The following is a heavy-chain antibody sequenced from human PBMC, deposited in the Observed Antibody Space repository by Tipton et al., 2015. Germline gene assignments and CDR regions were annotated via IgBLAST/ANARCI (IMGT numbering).Heavy chain of an antibody. V-gene: IGHV4-59*01. CDR1: GGSISSYY. CDR2: IYYSGST. Sequence: TLSLTCNVSGGSISSYYWSWIRQPPGKGLEWLASIYYSGSTKYNPSLKRRVTISVDTSKNQFSLKLRSVTAADTAIYYCARDRTIMGTPINNGLDVWGQGTTVIVSS. J-gene: IGHJ6*02. D-gene: IGHD1-20*01. CDR3: ARDRTIMGTPINNGLDV.